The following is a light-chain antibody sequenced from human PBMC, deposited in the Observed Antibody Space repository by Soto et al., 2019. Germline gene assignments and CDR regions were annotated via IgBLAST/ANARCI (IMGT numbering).Light chain of an antibody. J-gene: IGLJ2*01. Sequence: QSALTQPACVSRSPGQSITISCTETSSDIGAYNFVSWYQQHPGKAPKLMLYDVNIRPSGVSNRFSGSKSGNTASLTISGLQAEDESDYYCTSWTTSTTMIFGGGTKVTVL. CDR3: TSWTTSTTMI. CDR1: SSDIGAYNF. V-gene: IGLV2-14*03. CDR2: DVN.